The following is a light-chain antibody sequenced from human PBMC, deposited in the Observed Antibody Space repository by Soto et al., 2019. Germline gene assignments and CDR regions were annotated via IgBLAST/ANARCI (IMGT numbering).Light chain of an antibody. J-gene: IGKJ1*01. CDR2: DAS. V-gene: IGKV1-5*01. Sequence: DIQMTQSPSTLSASIGDRVTVTCRASQTINNWLAWYQQKPGKAPKLLIYDASTLEGEVPSRFGASGSGTDFTLTTTSLQPDYSATYYCQQYNIYPWTFGQGTKV. CDR3: QQYNIYPWT. CDR1: QTINNW.